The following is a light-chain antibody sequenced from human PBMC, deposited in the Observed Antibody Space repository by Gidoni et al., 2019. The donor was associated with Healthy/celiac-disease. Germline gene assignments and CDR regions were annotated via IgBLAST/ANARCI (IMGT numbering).Light chain of an antibody. CDR1: QDISNY. J-gene: IGKJ4*01. Sequence: DIQMTQSPSSLSASVGDRVTITCQASQDISNYLNWYQQKPGKAHKLLIYDASNLETGVPSMFSRSGSGTYFTFTSSILQPEDIATYDCQQYDNLPLTFGGXTKVEIK. V-gene: IGKV1-33*01. CDR2: DAS. CDR3: QQYDNLPLT.